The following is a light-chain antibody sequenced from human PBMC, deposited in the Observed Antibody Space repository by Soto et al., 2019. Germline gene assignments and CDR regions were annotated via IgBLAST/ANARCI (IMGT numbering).Light chain of an antibody. CDR2: AAS. Sequence: MTLSPATLSVSKGERATLSCTASQSFSRNLAWYQQKPGQAPRLLIYAASTRATGVPARFSGSGSGTEFTLTISSLQSEDFAVYYCQQYHIWPTWTFGQGTKVDI. V-gene: IGKV3-15*01. J-gene: IGKJ1*01. CDR3: QQYHIWPTWT. CDR1: QSFSRN.